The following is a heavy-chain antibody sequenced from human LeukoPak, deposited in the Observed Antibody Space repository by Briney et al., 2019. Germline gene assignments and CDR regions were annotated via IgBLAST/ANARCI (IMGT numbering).Heavy chain of an antibody. Sequence: PGGSLRLSCAASGFMFDDYGMSWVRQAPGKGLMWVSRINSDGSSTNYADSVKGRFTISRDNAKNTLYLQMNSLRADDTAVYYCARGMGITTGGYWGQGTLVTVSS. D-gene: IGHD4-11*01. CDR2: INSDGSST. V-gene: IGHV3-74*01. CDR3: ARGMGITTGGY. CDR1: GFMFDDYG. J-gene: IGHJ4*02.